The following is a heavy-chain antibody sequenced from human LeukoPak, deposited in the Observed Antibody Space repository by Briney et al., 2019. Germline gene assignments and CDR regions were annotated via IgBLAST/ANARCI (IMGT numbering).Heavy chain of an antibody. Sequence: APLTVSCKASGYTFTGYFIHWVRQAPGQGLEWMGWINPDSGVTTYAQNFRGRATMTSDTSISTVYMELSGLTSDDTAIYYCARDDPLSGWGLDPWGQGTLVTVSS. V-gene: IGHV1-2*02. CDR1: GYTFTGYF. J-gene: IGHJ5*02. CDR2: INPDSGVT. D-gene: IGHD6-19*01. CDR3: ARDDPLSGWGLDP.